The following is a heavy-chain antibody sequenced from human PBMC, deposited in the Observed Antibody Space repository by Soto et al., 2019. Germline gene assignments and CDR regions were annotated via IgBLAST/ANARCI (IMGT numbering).Heavy chain of an antibody. V-gene: IGHV3-66*01. CDR1: GFTVSNIY. D-gene: IGHD1-1*01. CDR3: ARDGTYNWV. J-gene: IGHJ4*02. Sequence: ELQLVASGGGLVQPGGSLGLSCAASGFTVSNIYVRWVRQAPGKGLEGVSLIFSNGDTRYADSVKGRFTISRDSSSNTLYLQMNSLRVEDTAVYYCARDGTYNWVGGQGIHVTVSS. CDR2: IFSNGDT.